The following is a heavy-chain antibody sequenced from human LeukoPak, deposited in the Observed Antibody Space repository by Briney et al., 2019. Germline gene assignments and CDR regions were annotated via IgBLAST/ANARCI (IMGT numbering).Heavy chain of an antibody. J-gene: IGHJ3*02. D-gene: IGHD2-15*01. CDR1: GFIFDDYG. Sequence: GGSLGLSCAASGFIFDDYGMSWVRQAPGKGLEWVSGINWNGGSTGYADSVKGRFTISRDNAKNSLYMQMNSLRAEDTALYHCAREKRYCSGGSCQRDAFDIWGQGTMVTVSS. V-gene: IGHV3-20*01. CDR3: AREKRYCSGGSCQRDAFDI. CDR2: INWNGGST.